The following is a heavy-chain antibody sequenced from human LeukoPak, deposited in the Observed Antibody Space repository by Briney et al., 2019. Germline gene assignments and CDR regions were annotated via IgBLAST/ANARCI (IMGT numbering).Heavy chain of an antibody. CDR2: ISSSSSTI. D-gene: IGHD3-22*01. V-gene: IGHV3-48*01. J-gene: IGHJ4*02. Sequence: GGSLRLSCAASGFTFSSYWMSWVRQAPGKGLEWVSYISSSSSTIYYADSVKGRFTISRDNAKNTLYLQMNSLRAEDTAMYYCAKDSSVYYYDSRNFDYWGQGTLVTVSS. CDR1: GFTFSSYW. CDR3: AKDSSVYYYDSRNFDY.